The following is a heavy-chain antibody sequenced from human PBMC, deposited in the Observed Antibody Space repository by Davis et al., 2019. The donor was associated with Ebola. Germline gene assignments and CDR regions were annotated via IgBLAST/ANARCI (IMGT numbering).Heavy chain of an antibody. CDR2: IYTSGST. D-gene: IGHD6-13*01. CDR3: ARDGSIAAAGTVMYYFDY. Sequence: PGGSLRLSCTVSGGSISSYYWSWIRQPAGKGLEWIGRIYTSGSTNYNPSLKSRVTMSVDTSKNQFSLKLSSVTAADTAVYYCARDGSIAAAGTVMYYFDYWGQGTLVTVSS. CDR1: GGSISSYY. J-gene: IGHJ4*02. V-gene: IGHV4-4*07.